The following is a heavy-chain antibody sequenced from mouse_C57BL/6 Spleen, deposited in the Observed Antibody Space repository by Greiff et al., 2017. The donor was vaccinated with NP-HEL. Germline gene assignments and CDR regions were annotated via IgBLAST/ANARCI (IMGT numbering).Heavy chain of an antibody. J-gene: IGHJ2*01. CDR1: GYSITSGYY. V-gene: IGHV3-6*01. CDR3: ARILRRGYFDY. Sequence: EVKLVESGPGLVKPSQSLSLTCSVTGYSITSGYYWNWIRQFPGNKLEWMGYISYDGSNNYNPSLKNRISITRDTSKNQFFLKLNSVTTEDTATYYCARILRRGYFDYWGQGTTLTVSS. CDR2: ISYDGSN.